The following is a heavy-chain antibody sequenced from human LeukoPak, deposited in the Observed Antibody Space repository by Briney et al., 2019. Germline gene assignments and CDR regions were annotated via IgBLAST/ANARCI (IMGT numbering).Heavy chain of an antibody. CDR2: IYSGGST. D-gene: IGHD5-12*01. CDR1: GFTVSSNY. J-gene: IGHJ4*02. Sequence: GGSLRLSCAASGFTVSSNYMSWVRQAPGKGLEWVSVIYSGGSTYYADSVKGRFTISRDNSKNTLYLQMNSLRAEDTAVYYCARVVEMATIKIDYWGQGTLVTVSS. V-gene: IGHV3-53*01. CDR3: ARVVEMATIKIDY.